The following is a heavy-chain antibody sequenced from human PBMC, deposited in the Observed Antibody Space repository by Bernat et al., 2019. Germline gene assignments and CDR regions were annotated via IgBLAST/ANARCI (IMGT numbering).Heavy chain of an antibody. CDR1: GFTFSSYG. D-gene: IGHD6-19*01. V-gene: IGHV3-33*06. CDR2: IWYDGSNK. J-gene: IGHJ5*02. CDR3: AKGPYSSGWLSHWFDP. Sequence: QVQLVESGGGVVQPGRSLRLSCAASGFTFSSYGMHWVRQAPGKGLEWVAVIWYDGSNKYYADSVKGRFTISRDNSKNTLYLQMNSLRAEDTALYYCAKGPYSSGWLSHWFDPWGQGTLVTVSS.